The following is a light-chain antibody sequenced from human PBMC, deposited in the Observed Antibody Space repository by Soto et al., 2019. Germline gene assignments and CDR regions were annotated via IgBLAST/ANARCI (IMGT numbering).Light chain of an antibody. V-gene: IGKV1-12*01. CDR2: TAS. Sequence: IQMTQSPSSVSACVGDRVTITCRASQDINKWLAWYQQKPGLAPNLVIYTASRLHGGGPSRFSGSASGTDFTLTISSLQPEDVATYYCQQGKSFPLTFGGGTKVDIK. CDR1: QDINKW. J-gene: IGKJ4*01. CDR3: QQGKSFPLT.